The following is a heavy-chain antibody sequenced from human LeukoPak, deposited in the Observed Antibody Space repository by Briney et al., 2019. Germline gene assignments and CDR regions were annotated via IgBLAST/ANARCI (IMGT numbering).Heavy chain of an antibody. Sequence: GGSLRLSCAASGFTFSSYEMSWVRQAPGKGLEWVSYISSSGSTIYYADSVKGRFTISRDNAKNSLYLQMNSLRAEDTAVYYCARTYDSSGYYFPDAFDIWGQGTMVTVSS. J-gene: IGHJ3*02. V-gene: IGHV3-48*03. CDR3: ARTYDSSGYYFPDAFDI. CDR2: ISSSGSTI. CDR1: GFTFSSYE. D-gene: IGHD3-22*01.